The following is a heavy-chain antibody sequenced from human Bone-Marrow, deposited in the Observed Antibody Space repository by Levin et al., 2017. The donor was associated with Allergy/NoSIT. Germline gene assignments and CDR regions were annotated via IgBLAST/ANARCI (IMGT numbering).Heavy chain of an antibody. J-gene: IGHJ2*01. CDR2: IYYYPSGDES. CDR1: GFHVGTRS. V-gene: IGHV3-66*01. D-gene: IGHD6-19*01. Sequence: LTGGSLRLSCAASGFHVGTRSMTWVRQAPGKGLEWVSGIYYYPSGDESYYADSVRGRFTTSRDSSKNAVYLQMDSLRAEDTGVYYCARDPNGWWYFDLWGRGTRVTVSS. CDR3: ARDPNGWWYFDL.